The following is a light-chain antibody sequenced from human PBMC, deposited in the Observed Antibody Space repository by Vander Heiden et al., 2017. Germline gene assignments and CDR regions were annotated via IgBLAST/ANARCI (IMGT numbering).Light chain of an antibody. CDR1: SSNIGSNT. Sequence: QSVLTPPPSASGTPGQRVTISCSGSSSNIGSNTVSWYQQLPGTAPKLLIYSNDQRPSGVPDRFSGSKSGTSASLAISGLQSEDEADYYCAAWDDSLNGYVFGTGTKVTVL. CDR3: AAWDDSLNGYV. V-gene: IGLV1-44*01. J-gene: IGLJ1*01. CDR2: SND.